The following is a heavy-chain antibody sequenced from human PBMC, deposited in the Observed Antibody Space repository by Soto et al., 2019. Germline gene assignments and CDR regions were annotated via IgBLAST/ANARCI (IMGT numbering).Heavy chain of an antibody. CDR1: GFTFSSYA. J-gene: IGHJ4*02. CDR2: ITGSGGST. V-gene: IGHV3-23*01. Sequence: GGSLRLSCAASGFTFSSYAMSWVRQAPGKGLEWVSGITGSGGSTYYADSVKGRFTISRDNSKNTLYLQMNSLRAEDTAVYYCARVYGSGSYHYDYWGQGTLVTVSS. CDR3: ARVYGSGSYHYDY. D-gene: IGHD3-10*01.